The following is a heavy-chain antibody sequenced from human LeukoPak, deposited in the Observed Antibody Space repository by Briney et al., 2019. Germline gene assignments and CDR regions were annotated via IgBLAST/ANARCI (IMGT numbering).Heavy chain of an antibody. Sequence: SETLSLTCAVSGYSISSGYYSGWIRQPPGKGLEWIGSIYHSGSTYYNPSLRSRVTISVDTSKNQFSLKLSSVTAADTAVYYCARDREFDYGSGTTPFGYWGQGTLVAVSS. CDR1: GYSISSGYY. V-gene: IGHV4-38-2*02. CDR3: ARDREFDYGSGTTPFGY. D-gene: IGHD3-10*01. CDR2: IYHSGST. J-gene: IGHJ4*02.